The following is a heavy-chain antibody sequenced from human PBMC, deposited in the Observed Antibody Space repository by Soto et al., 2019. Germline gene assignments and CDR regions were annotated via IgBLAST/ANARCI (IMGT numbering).Heavy chain of an antibody. D-gene: IGHD3-16*01. CDR2: LSGSGGST. Sequence: VQLLESEGGLVQPGGSLRLSCAASGFSFHTYAMGWVRQAPGKGLEWVSSLSGSGGSTNYADSVKGRFTISRDNSKDTLYLQMNNLRAEDTAMYYCAKDLRDWGFFDYWGLGTLVTVSS. CDR3: AKDLRDWGFFDY. V-gene: IGHV3-23*01. J-gene: IGHJ4*02. CDR1: GFSFHTYA.